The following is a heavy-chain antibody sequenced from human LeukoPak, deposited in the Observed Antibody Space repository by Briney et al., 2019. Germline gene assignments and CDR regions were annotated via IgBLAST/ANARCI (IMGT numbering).Heavy chain of an antibody. D-gene: IGHD1-26*01. CDR1: GYTSTGYY. V-gene: IGHV1-2*02. Sequence: GASVKVSCKASGYTSTGYYMHWVRQAPGQGLEWMGWINPNSGGTNYAQKFQGRVTMTRDTSISTAYMELSRLSSDDTAVYYCARVTVQWELLSHYYYYYMDVWGKGTTVTVSS. CDR2: INPNSGGT. J-gene: IGHJ6*03. CDR3: ARVTVQWELLSHYYYYYMDV.